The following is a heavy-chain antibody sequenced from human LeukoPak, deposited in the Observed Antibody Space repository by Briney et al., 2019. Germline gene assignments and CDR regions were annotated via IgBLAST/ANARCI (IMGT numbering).Heavy chain of an antibody. CDR3: ARDRYCSGGSCYSFTSNGWFDP. V-gene: IGHV1-18*01. D-gene: IGHD2-15*01. J-gene: IGHJ5*02. Sequence: ASVKVSCKASGYTFTSYGISWVRQAPGQGLEWMGWISAYNGNTNYAQKLQGRVTMTTDTSTSTAYMELRSLRSDDTAVYYCARDRYCSGGSCYSFTSNGWFDPWGQGTPVTVSS. CDR2: ISAYNGNT. CDR1: GYTFTSYG.